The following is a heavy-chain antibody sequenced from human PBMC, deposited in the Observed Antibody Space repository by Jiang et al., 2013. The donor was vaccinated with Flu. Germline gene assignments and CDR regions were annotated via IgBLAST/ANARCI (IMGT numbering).Heavy chain of an antibody. CDR3: ASLSGITISGVVSSGYWFDP. J-gene: IGHJ5*02. D-gene: IGHD3-3*01. CDR1: GVTFSSYA. CDR2: IIPIFGTT. Sequence: SGAEVKKPGSSVKVSCKASGVTFSSYAFSWVRQAPGQGLEWMGGIIPIFGTTSYAQRFQGRVTITADESTSTAYMELRSLRYEDTAVYYCASLSGITISGVVSSGYWFDPWGQGTLVTVSS. V-gene: IGHV1-69*01.